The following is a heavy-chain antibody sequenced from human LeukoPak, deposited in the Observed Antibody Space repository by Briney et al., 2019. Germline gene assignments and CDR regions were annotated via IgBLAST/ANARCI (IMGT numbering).Heavy chain of an antibody. J-gene: IGHJ6*03. V-gene: IGHV1-69*05. CDR1: GGTFSSYA. CDR2: IIPILGTA. CDR3: ARGQHWNYRDYYYYYMDV. D-gene: IGHD1-7*01. Sequence: SVKVSCKASGGTFSSYAISWVRQAPGQGLEWMGGIIPILGTANYAQKFQGRVTITTDESTSTAYMELSSLRSEDTAVYYCARGQHWNYRDYYYYYMDVWGKGTTVTVSS.